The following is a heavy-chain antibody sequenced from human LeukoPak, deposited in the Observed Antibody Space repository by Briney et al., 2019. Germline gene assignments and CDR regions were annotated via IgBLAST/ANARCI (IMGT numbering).Heavy chain of an antibody. Sequence: PGGSLRLSCAASGFNASSNYMSWVRQAPGKGLEWVSLIYSGGTTYYADSVKGRFTISRDNSKNTVHLQMNNLRAEDTAMYFCARRLYIVRGAFDIWGQGTMVTVSS. CDR3: ARRLYIVRGAFDI. CDR2: IYSGGTT. CDR1: GFNASSNY. J-gene: IGHJ3*02. V-gene: IGHV3-53*01. D-gene: IGHD2/OR15-2a*01.